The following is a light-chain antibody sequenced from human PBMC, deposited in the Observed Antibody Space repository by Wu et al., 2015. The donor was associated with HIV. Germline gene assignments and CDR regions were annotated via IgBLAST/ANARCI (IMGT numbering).Light chain of an antibody. CDR3: QQLNSFPLT. J-gene: IGKJ5*01. CDR2: DAS. Sequence: IQLTQSPSSLSASIGDRVTITCRASQDIATYLAWYQQIPGKAPRILIYDASTLQTGVSSRFSGSGSGAEFTLSISGLQREDFAVYYCQQLNSFPLTFGHGTRLEIK. V-gene: IGKV1-9*01. CDR1: QDIATY.